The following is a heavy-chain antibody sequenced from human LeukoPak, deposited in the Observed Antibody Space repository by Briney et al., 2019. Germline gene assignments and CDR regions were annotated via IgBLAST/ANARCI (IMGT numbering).Heavy chain of an antibody. Sequence: GGSLRLSCAASGFTSSSYAISWVRQAPGKGLEWVSAISGSGGSTYYADSVKGRFTISRDNSKNTLYLQMNSLRADDTAVYYCAKDPRGWLSTPDYWGQGTLVTVSS. J-gene: IGHJ4*02. CDR2: ISGSGGST. CDR3: AKDPRGWLSTPDY. D-gene: IGHD3-22*01. V-gene: IGHV3-23*01. CDR1: GFTSSSYA.